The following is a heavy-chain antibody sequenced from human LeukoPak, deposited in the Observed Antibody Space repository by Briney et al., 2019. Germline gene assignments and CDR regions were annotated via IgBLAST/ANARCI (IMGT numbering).Heavy chain of an antibody. D-gene: IGHD3-3*01. CDR2: ISGSGGST. CDR3: AKGTIWSQYYYYYYGMDV. J-gene: IGHJ6*02. V-gene: IGHV3-23*01. Sequence: GGSLRLSCAASGFTFSSYAMSWVRQAPGKELEWVSAISGSGGSTYYADSVKGRFTISRDNSKNTLYLQMNSLRAEGTAVYYRAKGTIWSQYYYYYYGMDVWGQGTTVTVSS. CDR1: GFTFSSYA.